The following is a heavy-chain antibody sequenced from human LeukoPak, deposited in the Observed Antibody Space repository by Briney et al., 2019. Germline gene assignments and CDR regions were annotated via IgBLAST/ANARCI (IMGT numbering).Heavy chain of an antibody. J-gene: IGHJ6*02. CDR3: ASTLENYYGMDV. V-gene: IGHV4-61*05. D-gene: IGHD5-24*01. Sequence: EASETLSLTCTVSGGSISSSSYYWSWIRQPPGKGLEWIGYIYYSGSTNYNPSLKSRVTISVDTSKNQFSLKLSSVTAADTAVYYCASTLENYYGMDVWGQGTTVTVSS. CDR2: IYYSGST. CDR1: GGSISSSSYY.